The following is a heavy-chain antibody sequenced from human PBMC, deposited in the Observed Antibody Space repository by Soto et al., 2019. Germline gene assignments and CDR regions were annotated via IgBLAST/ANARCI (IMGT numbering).Heavy chain of an antibody. CDR2: IYYSGST. J-gene: IGHJ5*02. CDR3: ARSRPMVRSNWFDP. D-gene: IGHD3-10*01. CDR1: GGSISSYY. V-gene: IGHV4-59*08. Sequence: SETLSLTCTVSGGSISSYYWGWIRQPPGKGLEWIGYIYYSGSTNYNPSLKSRVTISVDTSKNQFSLKLSSVTAADTAVYYCARSRPMVRSNWFDPWGQGTLVTSPQ.